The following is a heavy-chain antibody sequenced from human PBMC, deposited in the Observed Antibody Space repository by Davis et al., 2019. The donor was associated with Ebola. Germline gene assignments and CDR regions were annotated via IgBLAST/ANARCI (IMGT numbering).Heavy chain of an antibody. V-gene: IGHV4-59*01. D-gene: IGHD5-12*01. Sequence: MPGGSLRLSCTVSGGSISTYYWSWIRQPPGRGLEWIGFLYDGGSPDYNPSLKSRVTISIDRSKKQISLKLNSVTAADTAVYYCARGAVGMIVDNYFDLWGQGTLARVSA. CDR3: ARGAVGMIVDNYFDL. J-gene: IGHJ4*02. CDR1: GGSISTYY. CDR2: LYDGGSP.